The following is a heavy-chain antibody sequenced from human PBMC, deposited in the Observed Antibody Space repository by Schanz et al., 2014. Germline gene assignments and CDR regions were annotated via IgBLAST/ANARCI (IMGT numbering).Heavy chain of an antibody. CDR3: GRGFSRSYIDF. V-gene: IGHV1-46*03. CDR2: INPSGGST. Sequence: QVQVIQSGPEVKKPGASMKVSCKASGYTFTTYYMLWVRQAPGQGLEWMGIINPSGGSTRYGQKFQGRISVTTDTSTSTVYLELSSLRSDDTAVYYCGRGFSRSYIDFWGQGTLITVSS. CDR1: GYTFTTYY. J-gene: IGHJ4*02. D-gene: IGHD6-6*01.